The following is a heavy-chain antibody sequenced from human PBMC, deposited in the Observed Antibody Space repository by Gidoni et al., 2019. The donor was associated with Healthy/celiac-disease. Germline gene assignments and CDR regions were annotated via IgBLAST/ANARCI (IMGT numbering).Heavy chain of an antibody. CDR3: AKGYSSGFDY. Sequence: EVQLLESGVGLVQPGGSLRLSCAASGFTFSSYAMSWVRQAQGKGLAWVSAICGSCGSTYYADSVKGRFTISRDNSKNTLYLQMNSLRAEDTSVYYCAKGYSSGFDYWGQGTLVTVSS. CDR2: ICGSCGST. J-gene: IGHJ4*02. D-gene: IGHD6-19*01. V-gene: IGHV3-23*01. CDR1: GFTFSSYA.